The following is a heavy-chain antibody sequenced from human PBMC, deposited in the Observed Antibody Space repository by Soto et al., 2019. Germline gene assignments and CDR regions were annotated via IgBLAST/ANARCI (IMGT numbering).Heavy chain of an antibody. D-gene: IGHD3-3*01. CDR3: ARECTIYYYYGMDV. V-gene: IGHV3-33*01. Sequence: GGSLRLSCAASGFTFSSYGMHWVRQAPGKGLEWVAVIWYDGSNKYYADSVKGRFTISRDNSKNTLYLQMNSLRAEDTAVYYCARECTIYYYYGMDVWGQGTTVTVSS. CDR2: IWYDGSNK. J-gene: IGHJ6*02. CDR1: GFTFSSYG.